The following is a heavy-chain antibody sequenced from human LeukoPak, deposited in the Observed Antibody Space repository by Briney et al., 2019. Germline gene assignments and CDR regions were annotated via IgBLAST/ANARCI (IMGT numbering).Heavy chain of an antibody. D-gene: IGHD1-26*01. Sequence: TSETLSLTCTVSGGSISSYYWSWIRQPPGKGLEWIGYIYYSGSTNYNPSLKSRVTISVDTSKNQFSLKLSSVTAADAAVYYCARDARSGSSPFDYWGQGTLVTVSS. CDR3: ARDARSGSSPFDY. CDR1: GGSISSYY. CDR2: IYYSGST. V-gene: IGHV4-59*01. J-gene: IGHJ4*02.